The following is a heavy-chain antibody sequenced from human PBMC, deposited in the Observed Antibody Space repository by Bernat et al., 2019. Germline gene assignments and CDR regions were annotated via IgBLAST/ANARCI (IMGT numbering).Heavy chain of an antibody. CDR3: ARVRYYAFFCAFHYWYADL. CDR2: IGTAGDT. J-gene: IGHJ2*01. V-gene: IGHV3-13*04. Sequence: EVQLVESGGGLVQPGGSLRLSCAASGFTFSSYDMHWVRQATGKGLEWVSAIGTAGDTYYPGSVKDRFTISRENAKNSLYLQMNSLRAGDTAVYYCARVRYYAFFCAFHYWYADLWGRGTLVTV. CDR1: GFTFSSYD. D-gene: IGHD3-3*01.